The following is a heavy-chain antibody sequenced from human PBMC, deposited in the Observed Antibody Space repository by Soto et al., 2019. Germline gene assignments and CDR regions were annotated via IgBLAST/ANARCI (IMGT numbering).Heavy chain of an antibody. CDR3: ARAYSSWGGFDY. CDR1: GYAFTDYY. CDR2: INPNSGGT. Sequence: QVQLVQSGAEVKKPGASVKVSCKASGYAFTDYYMHWVRQAPGQGLEWMGWINPNSGGTNYAQKFHGCGTMTRDTSISTAYMELNREDTAVYYCARAYSSWGGFDYWGQGTLVSVSS. D-gene: IGHD3-22*01. J-gene: IGHJ4*02. V-gene: IGHV1-2*04.